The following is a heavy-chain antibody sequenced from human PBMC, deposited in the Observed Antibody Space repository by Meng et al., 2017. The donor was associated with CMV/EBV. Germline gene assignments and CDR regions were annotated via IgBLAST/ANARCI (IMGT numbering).Heavy chain of an antibody. CDR3: AKNPGSY. D-gene: IGHD1-26*01. Sequence: LRLSCAASGFTFSGYGMHWVRQAPGKGLEWVAVISYDGSNKYYADSVKGRFTISRDNSKNTLYLQMNSLRAEDTAVYYCAKNPGSYWGQGTLVTVSS. J-gene: IGHJ4*02. CDR2: ISYDGSNK. V-gene: IGHV3-30*18. CDR1: GFTFSGYG.